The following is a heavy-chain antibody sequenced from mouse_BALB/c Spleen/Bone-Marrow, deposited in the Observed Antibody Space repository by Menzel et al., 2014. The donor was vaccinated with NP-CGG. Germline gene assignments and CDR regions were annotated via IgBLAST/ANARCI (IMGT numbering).Heavy chain of an antibody. Sequence: QVQLQQSGAELVKPGASVKLSCRASGYTFTSYWMHWVKQRPGQGLEWIGEINPSNGRTNYNEKFKSMATLTVGKSSSTAYMQLSRLTSEDSAVFYCAGIIYGSSYIIDFWGQGTSVTVSS. V-gene: IGHV1S81*02. CDR2: INPSNGRT. CDR3: AGIIYGSSYIIDF. CDR1: GYTFTSYW. J-gene: IGHJ4*01. D-gene: IGHD1-1*01.